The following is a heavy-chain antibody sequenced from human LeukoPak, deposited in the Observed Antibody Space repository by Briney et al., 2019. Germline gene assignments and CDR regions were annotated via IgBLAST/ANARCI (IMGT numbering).Heavy chain of an antibody. J-gene: IGHJ4*02. Sequence: ASVKVSCKGSGYTFTGYFLHWVRQAPGQGLEWMGRINRNSGGTDYAQKFQGRVTMTRDTSISTAYMELSRLRSDDTAVYFCARNLPRDYGDYVGYWGQGTLVTVSS. V-gene: IGHV1-2*06. CDR3: ARNLPRDYGDYVGY. CDR1: GYTFTGYF. CDR2: INRNSGGT. D-gene: IGHD4-17*01.